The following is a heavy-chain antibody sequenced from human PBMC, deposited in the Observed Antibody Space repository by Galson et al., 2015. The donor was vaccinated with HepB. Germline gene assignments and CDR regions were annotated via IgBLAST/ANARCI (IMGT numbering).Heavy chain of an antibody. V-gene: IGHV3-74*01. CDR1: GFTFSSYW. CDR3: ARWAAATYDILTAGY. J-gene: IGHJ4*02. CDR2: INSDGSST. D-gene: IGHD3-9*01. Sequence: SLRLSCAASGFTFSSYWMHWVRQAPGKGLVWVSRINSDGSSTSYADSVKGRFTISRDNAKNTLYLQMNSLRAEDTAVYYCARWAAATYDILTAGYWGQGTLVTVSS.